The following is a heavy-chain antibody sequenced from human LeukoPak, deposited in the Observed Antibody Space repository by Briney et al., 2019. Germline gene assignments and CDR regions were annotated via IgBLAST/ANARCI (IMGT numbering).Heavy chain of an antibody. CDR1: DDSFSSHY. CDR3: ARDLVTVTKGFDI. D-gene: IGHD4-17*01. V-gene: IGHV4-59*11. J-gene: IGHJ3*02. Sequence: PSETLSLTCAVSDDSFSSHYWTWIRQPPGKGLEWIEYISYIGTTNYNPSLKSRVTLSIDTSKNQFSLKLRSVTAADTAVYYCARDLVTVTKGFDIWGQGTMVSVSS. CDR2: ISYIGTT.